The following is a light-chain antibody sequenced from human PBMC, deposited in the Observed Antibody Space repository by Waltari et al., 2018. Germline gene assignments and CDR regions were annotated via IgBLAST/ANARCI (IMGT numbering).Light chain of an antibody. CDR2: GAS. V-gene: IGKV1-39*01. CDR1: QNIADY. J-gene: IGKJ2*01. CDR3: QQSYSTPYT. Sequence: DIQMTQPPSSLSPSVGDRVTITCRASQNIADYLNWYQEKPGEAPKLLIWGASSLQRGVPSRFSGSGSGTDFTLTISSLHPEDFATYYCQQSYSTPYTFGQGTELDIK.